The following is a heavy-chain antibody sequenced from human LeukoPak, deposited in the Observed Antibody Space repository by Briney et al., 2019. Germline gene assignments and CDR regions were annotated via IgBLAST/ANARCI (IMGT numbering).Heavy chain of an antibody. V-gene: IGHV3-9*01. J-gene: IGHJ4*02. CDR3: AKDQGVNFFDY. D-gene: IGHD2-8*01. Sequence: GGSLRLSCAASGFTFDDYAMHWVRQAPGKGLEWVSGISWKSDSIGYADSVKGRFTISRDNAKNTLYLQMNSLRAEDTAVYYCAKDQGVNFFDYWGQGTLVTVSS. CDR1: GFTFDDYA. CDR2: ISWKSDSI.